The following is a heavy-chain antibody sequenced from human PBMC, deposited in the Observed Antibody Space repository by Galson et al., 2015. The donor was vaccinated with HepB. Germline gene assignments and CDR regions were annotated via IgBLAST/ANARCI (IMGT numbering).Heavy chain of an antibody. CDR2: ISAYNGNT. Sequence: SVKVSCKASGYTFTSYGISWVRQAPGQGLEWMGWISAYNGNTNYAQKLQGRVTMTTDTSTSTAYMELRSLRSDDTAVYYCARPQKYCSGGSCYLIGPWGQGTLVTVSS. CDR3: ARPQKYCSGGSCYLIGP. J-gene: IGHJ5*02. D-gene: IGHD2-15*01. CDR1: GYTFTSYG. V-gene: IGHV1-18*04.